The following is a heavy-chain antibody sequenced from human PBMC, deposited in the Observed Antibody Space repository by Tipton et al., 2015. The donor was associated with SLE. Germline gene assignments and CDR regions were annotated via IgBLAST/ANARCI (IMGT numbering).Heavy chain of an antibody. D-gene: IGHD3-16*01. CDR2: IGTAGDT. V-gene: IGHV3-13*01. CDR3: ARGGSDAFDF. Sequence: GSLRLSCAASGFTFSSYDMHWVRQATGKGLEWVSAIGTAGDTSYPGSVKGRFTISRENAKHSLYLQMTNLRAGDTAVYYCARGGSDAFDFWGQGTRVTVS. CDR1: GFTFSSYD. J-gene: IGHJ3*01.